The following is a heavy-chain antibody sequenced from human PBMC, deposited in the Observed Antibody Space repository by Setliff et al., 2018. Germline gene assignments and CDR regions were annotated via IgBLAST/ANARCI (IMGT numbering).Heavy chain of an antibody. J-gene: IGHJ4*02. CDR3: ASSRDGYYFDY. D-gene: IGHD2-21*01. CDR1: GGSISSSSYY. Sequence: SETLSLTCTVSGGSISSSSYYWGWIRQPPGKGLEWIGSIYYSGSTYYNPSLKSRVTISVDTSKNQFSLKLSSVTAADTAVYYCASSRDGYYFDYWGQGTLVTVS. V-gene: IGHV4-39*07. CDR2: IYYSGST.